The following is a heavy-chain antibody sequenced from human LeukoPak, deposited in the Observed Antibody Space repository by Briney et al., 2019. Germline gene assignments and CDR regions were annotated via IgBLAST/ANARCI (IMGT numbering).Heavy chain of an antibody. D-gene: IGHD4-17*01. CDR2: IWYDGSNK. J-gene: IGHJ4*02. CDR1: GFTFSSYG. Sequence: GGSLGLSCAASGFTFSSYGMHWVRQAPGKGLEWVAVIWYDGSNKYYADSVKGRFTISRDNSKNTLYLQMNSLRAEDTAVYYCASRDDYGDSSFDYWGQGTLVTVSS. V-gene: IGHV3-33*01. CDR3: ASRDDYGDSSFDY.